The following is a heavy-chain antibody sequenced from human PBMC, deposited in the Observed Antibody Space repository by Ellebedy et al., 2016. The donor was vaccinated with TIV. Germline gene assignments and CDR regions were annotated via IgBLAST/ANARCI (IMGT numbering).Heavy chain of an antibody. D-gene: IGHD2-21*02. Sequence: MPSETLSLTCTVSGYSLSSYFFWGWIRQTPGKGLEWIGTKYQSGSTYYNPSLNSRATISMDTSKNQFSLKLTSLTAADTAVYSCARLCGGNCYADYWGQGPLLTVSS. V-gene: IGHV4-38-2*02. J-gene: IGHJ4*02. CDR2: KYQSGST. CDR3: ARLCGGNCYADY. CDR1: GYSLSSYFF.